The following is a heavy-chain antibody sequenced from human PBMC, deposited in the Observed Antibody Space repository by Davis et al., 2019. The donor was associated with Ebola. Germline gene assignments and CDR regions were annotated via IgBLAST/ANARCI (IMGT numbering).Heavy chain of an antibody. J-gene: IGHJ6*02. Sequence: ASVKVSCKASGYTFTSYGISWVRQAPGQGLEWMGWISAYNGNTNYAQKLQGRVTMTTDTSTSTAYMELRSLRSDDTAVYYCARDGYSSGWLPAGSYYYYGMDGWGQGTTVTVSS. CDR3: ARDGYSSGWLPAGSYYYYGMDG. D-gene: IGHD6-19*01. CDR2: ISAYNGNT. CDR1: GYTFTSYG. V-gene: IGHV1-18*01.